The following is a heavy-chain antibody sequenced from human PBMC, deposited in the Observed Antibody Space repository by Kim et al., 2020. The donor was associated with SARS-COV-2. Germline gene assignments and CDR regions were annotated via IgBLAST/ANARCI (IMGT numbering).Heavy chain of an antibody. CDR1: GFTFSSYA. V-gene: IGHV3-23*01. CDR2: LSGSGANT. J-gene: IGHJ4*02. CDR3: AKGDRTVLYYDRGYGY. D-gene: IGHD3-22*01. Sequence: GGSLRLSCAVSGFTFSSYALSWVRQAPGKGLEWVSCLSGSGANTYYADSVKGRFTISRDNSKSMLYLWMTSLKVEDMAVYYCAKGDRTVLYYDRGYGYWGQGALVTVS.